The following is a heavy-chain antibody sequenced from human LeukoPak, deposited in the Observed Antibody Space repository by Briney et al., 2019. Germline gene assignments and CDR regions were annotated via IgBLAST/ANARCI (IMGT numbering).Heavy chain of an antibody. CDR1: GFTFSGYN. J-gene: IGHJ4*02. CDR3: AREGITGTIDY. CDR2: ISSSSSYI. Sequence: GGSLRLSCAASGFTFSGYNMNWVRQAPGKGLEWVSSISSSSSYIYYADSVKGRFTISRDNAKNSLYLQMNSLRAEDTAVYYCAREGITGTIDYWGQGTLVTVSS. V-gene: IGHV3-21*01. D-gene: IGHD1-20*01.